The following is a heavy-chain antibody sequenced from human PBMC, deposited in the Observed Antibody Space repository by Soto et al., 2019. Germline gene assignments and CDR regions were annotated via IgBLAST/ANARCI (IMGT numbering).Heavy chain of an antibody. Sequence: QVQVVQSGAEVQKPGSSVKISCKASGRIFSSFPTSWVRQVPGQGLEWMGGVISASGSVTYAPKFQGRVTITAVNSAGIGYMELTSLTSEDTAIYYCARVGSRDAYNYVLDHWGPGTMVTVSS. CDR3: ARVGSRDAYNYVLDH. CDR2: VISASGSV. D-gene: IGHD5-18*01. CDR1: GRIFSSFP. V-gene: IGHV1-69*06. J-gene: IGHJ1*01.